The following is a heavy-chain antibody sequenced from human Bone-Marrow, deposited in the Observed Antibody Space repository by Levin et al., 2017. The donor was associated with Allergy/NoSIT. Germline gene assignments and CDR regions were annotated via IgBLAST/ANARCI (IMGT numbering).Heavy chain of an antibody. CDR1: GFSFMTTW. Sequence: GGSLRLSCAASGFSFMTTWMSWVRQAPGKGLEWVANINTDGSQKYHVDSVMGRFTISRDNAKNSLYLQMNSLRVEDTAIYYCARSGSAGSVDYWGQGTLVTVSS. V-gene: IGHV3-7*04. J-gene: IGHJ4*02. D-gene: IGHD2-15*01. CDR3: ARSGSAGSVDY. CDR2: INTDGSQK.